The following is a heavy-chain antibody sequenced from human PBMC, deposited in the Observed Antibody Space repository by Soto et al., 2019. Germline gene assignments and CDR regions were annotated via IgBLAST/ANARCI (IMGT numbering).Heavy chain of an antibody. CDR1: GFTFSSYG. V-gene: IGHV3-33*01. CDR2: IWYDGSNK. CDR3: ARENGEPAYYLDY. D-gene: IGHD2-8*01. J-gene: IGHJ4*02. Sequence: GGSLRLSCAASGFTFSSYGMHWVRQAPGKGLEWVAVIWYDGSNKYYADSVKGRFTISRDNSKNTLYLQMNSLRAEDTAVYYCARENGEPAYYLDYWGQGTLVTVSS.